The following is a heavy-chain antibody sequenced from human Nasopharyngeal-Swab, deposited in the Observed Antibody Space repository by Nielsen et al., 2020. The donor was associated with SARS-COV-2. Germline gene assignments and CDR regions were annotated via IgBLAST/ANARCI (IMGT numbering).Heavy chain of an antibody. V-gene: IGHV4-39*02. D-gene: IGHD4-11*01. CDR3: GRLTKTTVTRRLYFDY. CDR2: VSYSGPT. Sequence: GSLRLSCTVSGGSLSSSNNYWGWIRKPPGKGLEWIGTVSYSGPTYYNPSLKSRVTMSVDTSKNHFSLRLTSVTAADTAVYYCGRLTKTTVTRRLYFDYWGQGTLVTVSS. J-gene: IGHJ4*02. CDR1: GGSLSSSNNY.